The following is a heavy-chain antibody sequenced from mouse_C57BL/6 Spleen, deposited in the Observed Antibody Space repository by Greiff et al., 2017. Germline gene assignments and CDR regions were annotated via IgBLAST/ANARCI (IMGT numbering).Heavy chain of an antibody. V-gene: IGHV1-52*01. CDR2: IDPSDSET. Sequence: QVQLQQPGAELVRPGSSVKLSCKASGYTFTSYWMHWVKQRPIQGLEWIGNIDPSDSETHYNQKFKDKATLTVDKSSSTAYMQLSSLTSEDSAVYYCARDDGPPASWFAYWGQGTLVTVSA. CDR1: GYTFTSYW. J-gene: IGHJ3*01. CDR3: ARDDGPPASWFAY. D-gene: IGHD2-3*01.